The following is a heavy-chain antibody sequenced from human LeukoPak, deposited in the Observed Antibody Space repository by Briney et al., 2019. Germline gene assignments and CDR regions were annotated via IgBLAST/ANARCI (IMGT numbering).Heavy chain of an antibody. CDR1: GFTVSTNY. CDR3: ARVLRGSGSCFDY. D-gene: IGHD2-15*01. Sequence: GGSLRLSCAASGFTVSTNYMTWVRQAPGKGLEWVSIIYSGGSTYYAEYVKGRFTISRDNSKNTLYLQMNSLGAEDTAVYYCARVLRGSGSCFDYWGQGTLVTVSS. J-gene: IGHJ4*02. CDR2: IYSGGST. V-gene: IGHV3-66*01.